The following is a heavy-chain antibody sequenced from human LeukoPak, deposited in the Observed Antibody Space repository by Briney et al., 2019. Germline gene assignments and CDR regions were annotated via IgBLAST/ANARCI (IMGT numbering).Heavy chain of an antibody. D-gene: IGHD3-16*02. J-gene: IGHJ4*02. CDR2: ISGSGGST. CDR3: AKFPLPLNYYDY. V-gene: IGHV3-23*01. Sequence: PGGSLRLSCAASGFTFSSYGMSWVRQAPGKGLEWVSAISGSGGSTYHADSVKGRFTISRDNSKNRLYLQMNSLRAEDTAVYYCAKFPLPLNYYDYWGQGTLVTVSS. CDR1: GFTFSSYG.